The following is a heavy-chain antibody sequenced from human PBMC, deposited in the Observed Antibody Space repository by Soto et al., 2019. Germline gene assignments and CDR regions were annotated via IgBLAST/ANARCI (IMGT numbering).Heavy chain of an antibody. CDR1: GFTFSSYA. Sequence: EVQLLESGGGLVQPRGSLRLSCAASGFTFSSYAMSWVRQAPGKGLEWVSTISGSGGSTYYADSVKGRFTISRDNSKNTLYLQMNSLRAEDTAGYYCARGQSGWYAPFDYWGQGTLVTVSS. J-gene: IGHJ4*02. D-gene: IGHD6-19*01. CDR2: ISGSGGST. CDR3: ARGQSGWYAPFDY. V-gene: IGHV3-23*01.